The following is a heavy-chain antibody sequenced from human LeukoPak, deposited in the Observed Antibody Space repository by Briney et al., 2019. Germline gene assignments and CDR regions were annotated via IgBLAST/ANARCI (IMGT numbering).Heavy chain of an antibody. D-gene: IGHD2-2*01. CDR3: ARGRGGYCSSTSCQNWFDP. CDR1: GYTFTSYD. V-gene: IGHV1-8*01. J-gene: IGHJ5*02. Sequence: ASVKVSRKASGYTFTSYDINWVRQATGQGLEWMGWMNPNSGNTGYAQKFQGRVTMTRNTSISTAYMELSSLRSEDTAVYYCARGRGGYCSSTSCQNWFDPWGQGTLVTVSS. CDR2: MNPNSGNT.